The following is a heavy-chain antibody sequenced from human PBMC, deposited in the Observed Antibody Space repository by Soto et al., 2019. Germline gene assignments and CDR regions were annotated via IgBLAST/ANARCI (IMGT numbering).Heavy chain of an antibody. CDR3: ARAPSRDDYGDYLFDY. D-gene: IGHD4-17*01. J-gene: IGHJ4*02. CDR1: GGSISSYY. Sequence: SETLSLTCTVSGGSISSYYWSWIRQPAGKGLEWIGRIYTSGSTNYNPSLKSRVTMSVDTSKNQFSLKLSSATAADTAVYYCARAPSRDDYGDYLFDYWGQGTLVTVSS. CDR2: IYTSGST. V-gene: IGHV4-4*07.